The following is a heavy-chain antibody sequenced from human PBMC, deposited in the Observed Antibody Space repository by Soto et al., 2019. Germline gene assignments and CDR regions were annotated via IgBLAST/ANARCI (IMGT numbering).Heavy chain of an antibody. CDR3: ARDGIDFWSGYYTLAPLDY. D-gene: IGHD3-3*01. Sequence: SGGSLRLSCAASGFTFSKYAMNWVRQAPGKGLEWVSSISSSGGDTLYADSVKGRFTISRDNSKNTLYLQMNSLRAEDTAVYYCARDGIDFWSGYYTLAPLDYWGQGTLVTVSS. CDR1: GFTFSKYA. CDR2: ISSSGGDT. V-gene: IGHV3-23*01. J-gene: IGHJ4*02.